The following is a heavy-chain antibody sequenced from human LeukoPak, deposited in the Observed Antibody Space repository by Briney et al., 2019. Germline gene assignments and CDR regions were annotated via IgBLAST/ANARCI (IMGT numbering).Heavy chain of an antibody. D-gene: IGHD6-19*01. J-gene: IGHJ6*02. CDR3: ARGRSSGWYKDYYYYYGMDV. Sequence: SETLSLTCTVSGGSVSSGGYYWSWLRQHPGRGLEWIGYIYYSGSTYYNPSLKSRVTISVDTSKNQFSLKLSSVTAADTAVYYCARGRSSGWYKDYYYYYGMDVWGQGTTVTVSS. CDR2: IYYSGST. CDR1: GGSVSSGGYY. V-gene: IGHV4-31*03.